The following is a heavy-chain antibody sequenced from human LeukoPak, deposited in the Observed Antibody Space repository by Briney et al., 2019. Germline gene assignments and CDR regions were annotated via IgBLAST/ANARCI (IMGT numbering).Heavy chain of an antibody. CDR1: GGTFSSYA. J-gene: IGHJ4*02. CDR3: ARWGLLWFGHDY. CDR2: INTNTGNP. D-gene: IGHD3-10*01. V-gene: IGHV7-4-1*02. Sequence: ASVKVSCKASGGTFSSYAISWVRQAPGQGLEWMGWINTNTGNPTYAQGFTGRFVFSLDTSVSTAYLQISSLKAEDTAVYYCARWGLLWFGHDYWGQGTWSPSPQ.